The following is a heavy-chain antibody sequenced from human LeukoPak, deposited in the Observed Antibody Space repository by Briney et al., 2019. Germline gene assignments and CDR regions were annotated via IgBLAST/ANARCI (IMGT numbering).Heavy chain of an antibody. V-gene: IGHV4-31*03. Sequence: SETLSLTCTVSGGSISSGGYYWSWIRQHPEKGLEWIGYIYYSGSTYYNPSLKSRVTISVDTSKNQFSLKLSSVTAADTAVYYCARERRDGSGSYYSYLDYWGQGTLVTVSS. J-gene: IGHJ4*02. CDR2: IYYSGST. CDR3: ARERRDGSGSYYSYLDY. D-gene: IGHD3-10*01. CDR1: GGSISSGGYY.